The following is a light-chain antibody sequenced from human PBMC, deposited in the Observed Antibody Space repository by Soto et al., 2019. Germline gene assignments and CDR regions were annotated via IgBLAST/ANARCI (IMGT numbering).Light chain of an antibody. CDR2: KAS. CDR3: QQYNTYPLT. J-gene: IGKJ4*01. CDR1: QSITTW. Sequence: DIQMTQSPSTLSASVGERVTITCRASQSITTWLAWYQQKPGKAPNLLIYKASSLEGGDPSRFSGSGSGTEFNITISRLQPDDVATYYCQQYNTYPLTFGGGTTVEIK. V-gene: IGKV1-5*03.